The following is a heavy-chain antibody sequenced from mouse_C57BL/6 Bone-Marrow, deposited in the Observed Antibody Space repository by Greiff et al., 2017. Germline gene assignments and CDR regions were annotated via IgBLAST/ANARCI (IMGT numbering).Heavy chain of an antibody. CDR3: AGRVVRDAMDY. Sequence: QVQLQQPGTELVKPGASVKLSCKASGYTFTSYWMHWVQQSPGQGLEWIGKISHSNGGTNYNEKFKSKATLTVDKSSSTAYMQLSSLTSEDSAIYYFAGRVVRDAMDYWGQGTSLTVSS. J-gene: IGHJ4*01. D-gene: IGHD1-1*02. CDR2: ISHSNGGT. V-gene: IGHV1-53*01. CDR1: GYTFTSYW.